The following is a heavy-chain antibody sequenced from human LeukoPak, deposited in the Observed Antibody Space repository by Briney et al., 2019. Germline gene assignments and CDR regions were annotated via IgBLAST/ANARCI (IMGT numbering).Heavy chain of an antibody. CDR2: ISDSGGNT. V-gene: IGHV3-23*01. D-gene: IGHD6-13*01. CDR3: AGSWYFDY. J-gene: IGHJ4*02. CDR1: GFTFTSYA. Sequence: GGSLRLSCSASGFTFTSYAMSWVRQAPGKGLEWVSTISDSGGNTYYADSVKGRFTISRDNYKNTAYLQMNSLRAEDTAVYYCAGSWYFDYWGQGTLVTVSS.